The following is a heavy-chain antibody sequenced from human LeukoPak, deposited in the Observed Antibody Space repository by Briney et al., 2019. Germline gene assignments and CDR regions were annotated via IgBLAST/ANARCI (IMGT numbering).Heavy chain of an antibody. CDR2: INHSGST. CDR1: GGSISSSSYY. J-gene: IGHJ5*02. Sequence: SETLSLTCTVSGGSISSSSYYWGWIRQPPGKGLEWIGEINHSGSTNYNPSLKSRVTISVDTSKNQFSLKLSSVTAADTAVYYCARVTPDRYNWFDPWGQGTLVTVSS. V-gene: IGHV4-39*07. D-gene: IGHD4-17*01. CDR3: ARVTPDRYNWFDP.